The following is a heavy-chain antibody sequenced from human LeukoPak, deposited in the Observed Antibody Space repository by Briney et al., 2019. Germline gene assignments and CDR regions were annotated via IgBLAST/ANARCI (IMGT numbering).Heavy chain of an antibody. J-gene: IGHJ6*03. V-gene: IGHV4-34*01. CDR2: INHSGST. CDR1: GGSFSGYY. Sequence: SETLSLTCAVYGGSFSGYYWSWIRQPPGKGLEWIGEINHSGSTNYNPSLKSRVTISVDTSKNQFSLKLSSVTAADTAVYYCARVRFLEWLLSRNYYYYYMDVWGKGTTVTVSS. CDR3: ARVRFLEWLLSRNYYYYYMDV. D-gene: IGHD3-3*01.